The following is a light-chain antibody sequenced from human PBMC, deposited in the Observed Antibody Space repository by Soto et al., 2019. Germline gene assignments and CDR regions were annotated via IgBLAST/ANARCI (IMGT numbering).Light chain of an antibody. J-gene: IGKJ5*01. CDR1: QSVTSN. CDR2: GAS. CDR3: QQRSEWPIT. Sequence: EVVLTQSPGTLSLSPGERATLSCRASQSVTSNLAWYQQKPGQAPRLLIYGASTRATGIPARFSGSGSGTEFTLTITSLQSEDFAVYYCQQRSEWPITFGQGTRLEIK. V-gene: IGKV3-15*01.